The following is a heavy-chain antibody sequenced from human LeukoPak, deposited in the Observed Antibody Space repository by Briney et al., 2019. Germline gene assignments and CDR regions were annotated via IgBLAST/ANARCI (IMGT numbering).Heavy chain of an antibody. J-gene: IGHJ4*02. CDR1: GLTFSSYS. CDR2: ISSSSSYI. Sequence: PGGSLRLSCAASGLTFSSYSMNWVRQAPGKGLEWVSSISSSSSYIYYADSVKGRFTISRDNAKNSLYLQMNSLTAEDTAVYYCARDPGGYSRGGKQEDYWGQGTLVTVSS. D-gene: IGHD6-25*01. CDR3: ARDPGGYSRGGKQEDY. V-gene: IGHV3-21*01.